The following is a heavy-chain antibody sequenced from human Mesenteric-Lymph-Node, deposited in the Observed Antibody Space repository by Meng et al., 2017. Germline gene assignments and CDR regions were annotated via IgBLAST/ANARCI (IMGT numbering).Heavy chain of an antibody. CDR1: GFTFRNYW. D-gene: IGHD3-10*01. V-gene: IGHV3-74*01. CDR2: INSDGSDT. Sequence: EVSLAESGGGVVQPGGSLRLSCAASGFTFRNYWMFWVRQAPGKGLVWVSQINSDGSDTNYADSVKGRFTTSRDNAKNTLYLQMSSLRAEDTAVYYCVRDNFGVDYWGQGTLVTVSS. CDR3: VRDNFGVDY. J-gene: IGHJ4*02.